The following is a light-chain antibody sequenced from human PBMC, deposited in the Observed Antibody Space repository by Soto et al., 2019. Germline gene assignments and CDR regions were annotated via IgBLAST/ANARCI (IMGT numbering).Light chain of an antibody. CDR2: NTH. Sequence: QAVVTLEPSFSVSRGRTVTLTCGLTYGSVSTDYYASWYQQTPGQAPRTLIYNTHIRSSGVPDRFSGSILGGKAALTITGAQADDECDYYCVLYLGSGMWVFGGGTQLTVL. CDR3: VLYLGSGMWV. V-gene: IGLV8-61*01. CDR1: YGSVSTDYY. J-gene: IGLJ3*02.